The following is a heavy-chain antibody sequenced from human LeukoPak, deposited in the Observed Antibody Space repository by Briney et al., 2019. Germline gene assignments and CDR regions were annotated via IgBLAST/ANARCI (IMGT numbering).Heavy chain of an antibody. CDR1: GLMFGDFG. J-gene: IGHJ4*02. Sequence: GGSPRLSCTGSGLMFGDFGLSWFRQAPGKGLEWVGFIRSKAYGGTIEYAASVKGRFTISRDDSKSIAYLQMNSLKTEDTAVYYCTRDRTWGGEWEPIRYWGQGTLVTVSS. CDR3: TRDRTWGGEWEPIRY. D-gene: IGHD1-26*01. CDR2: IRSKAYGGTI. V-gene: IGHV3-49*03.